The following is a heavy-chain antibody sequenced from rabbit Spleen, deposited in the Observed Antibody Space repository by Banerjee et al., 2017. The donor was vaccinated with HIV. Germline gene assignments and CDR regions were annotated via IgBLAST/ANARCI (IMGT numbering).Heavy chain of an antibody. CDR3: ARDSGSSFSSYGMDL. CDR2: IDTNDGDT. J-gene: IGHJ6*01. V-gene: IGHV1S45*01. D-gene: IGHD8-1*01. CDR1: GFPFSEKAV. Sequence: QEQLVESGGGLVKPGASLTLTCKASGFPFSEKAVMCWVRQAPGKGLEWIAWIDTNDGDTDYANWPKGRFTISKTSSTTVTLQMTSLTAADTATYFCARDSGSSFSSYGMDLWGPGTLVTVS.